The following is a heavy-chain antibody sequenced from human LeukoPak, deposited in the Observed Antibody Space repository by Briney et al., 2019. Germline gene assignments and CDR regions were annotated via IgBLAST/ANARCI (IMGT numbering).Heavy chain of an antibody. CDR2: ISYDGSNK. CDR1: GFTFSSYA. D-gene: IGHD3-22*01. V-gene: IGHV3-30*04. J-gene: IGHJ4*02. CDR3: AKVALSYYYDSSGYPPVFFDY. Sequence: GGSLRLSCAASGFTFSSYAMHWVRQAQGQGLEWVVIISYDGSNKYYADSVKGRFTISRDNSKNTLYLQMNSLRAEVTAVYYCAKVALSYYYDSSGYPPVFFDYWGQGTLVTVSS.